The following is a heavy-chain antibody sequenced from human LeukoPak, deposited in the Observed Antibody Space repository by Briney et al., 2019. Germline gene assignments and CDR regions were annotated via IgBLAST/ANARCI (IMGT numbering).Heavy chain of an antibody. CDR1: GYTFTSYD. J-gene: IGHJ6*03. V-gene: IGHV1-8*03. Sequence: ASVKVSCKASGYTFTSYDINWVRQATGQGLEWMGWMNPNSGNTGYAQKFQGRVTITRNTSISTAYMELSSLRSEDTAVYYCARVVVAHYYYYYMDVWGKGTTVTVSS. CDR2: MNPNSGNT. CDR3: ARVVVAHYYYYYMDV. D-gene: IGHD2-15*01.